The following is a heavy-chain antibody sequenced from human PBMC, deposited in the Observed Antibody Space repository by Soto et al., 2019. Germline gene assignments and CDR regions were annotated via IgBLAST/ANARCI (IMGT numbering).Heavy chain of an antibody. CDR3: ARDDQGDY. Sequence: QVQLVESGGGVVQPGRSLRLSCAASGFTFSRHAMHWVRQAPGKGLEWVAVISYGGRNKYYADSVKGRFTISRDNSKNTLYLQMSSLRGEDTAAYYCARDDQGDYWGQGTLVTVSS. CDR1: GFTFSRHA. CDR2: ISYGGRNK. J-gene: IGHJ4*02. V-gene: IGHV3-30*04.